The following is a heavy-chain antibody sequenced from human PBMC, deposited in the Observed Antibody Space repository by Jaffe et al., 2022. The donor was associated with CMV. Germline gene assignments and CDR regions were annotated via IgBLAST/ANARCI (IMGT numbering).Heavy chain of an antibody. J-gene: IGHJ4*02. CDR1: GFTVSSNY. Sequence: EVQLVESGGGLIQPGGSLRLSCAASGFTVSSNYMSWVRQAPGKGLEWVSVIYSGGSTYYADSVKGRFTISRDNSKNTLYLQMNSLRAEDTAVYYCARGERGQLWFFDYWGQGTLVTVSS. CDR3: ARGERGQLWFFDY. V-gene: IGHV3-53*01. CDR2: IYSGGST. D-gene: IGHD5-18*01.